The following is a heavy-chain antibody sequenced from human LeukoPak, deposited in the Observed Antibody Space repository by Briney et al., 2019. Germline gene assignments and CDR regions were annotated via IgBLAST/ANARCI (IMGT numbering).Heavy chain of an antibody. V-gene: IGHV1-8*01. CDR2: MNPNSGNT. CDR3: ARGYSPSIRTTGNDY. Sequence: ASVKASCKASGYTFTSHDINWVRQATGQGLEWMEWMNPNSGNTGYAQKFQGRVTMTRDTSINTAYMELHSLRSEDTAVYYCARGYSPSIRTTGNDYWGQGTLVTVSS. D-gene: IGHD1-1*01. J-gene: IGHJ4*02. CDR1: GYTFTSHD.